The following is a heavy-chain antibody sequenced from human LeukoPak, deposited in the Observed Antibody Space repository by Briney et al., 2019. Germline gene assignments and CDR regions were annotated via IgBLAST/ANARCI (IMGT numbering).Heavy chain of an antibody. Sequence: PGGSLRLSCAASGFTFSSYAMSWVRQAPGKGLEWVSGVSGSGGTTYYADSVKGRFTISRDNSKNTLYLQMNSLRAEDTAVYYCAKDGAIVGASFDYWGQGTLVTVSS. D-gene: IGHD1-26*01. CDR1: GFTFSSYA. CDR3: AKDGAIVGASFDY. J-gene: IGHJ4*02. CDR2: VSGSGGTT. V-gene: IGHV3-23*01.